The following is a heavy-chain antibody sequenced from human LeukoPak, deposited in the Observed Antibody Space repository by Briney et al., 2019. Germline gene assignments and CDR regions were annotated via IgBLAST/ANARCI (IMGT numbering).Heavy chain of an antibody. CDR1: GGTFSSYA. Sequence: GASVKVSCKASGGTFSSYAISWVRQAPGQGLEWMGRIIPILGIANYAQKFQGRVTITADKSTSTAYMELSSLRSEDTAVYYCGRETYYDSSGIDAFDIWGQGTMVTVSS. CDR2: IIPILGIA. J-gene: IGHJ3*02. CDR3: GRETYYDSSGIDAFDI. D-gene: IGHD3-22*01. V-gene: IGHV1-69*04.